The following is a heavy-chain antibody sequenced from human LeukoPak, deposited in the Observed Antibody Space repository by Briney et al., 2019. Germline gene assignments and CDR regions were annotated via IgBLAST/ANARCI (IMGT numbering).Heavy chain of an antibody. V-gene: IGHV1-46*01. Sequence: ASVKVPCKASGYTFTSYYMHWVRQAPGQGLECVGIFNPSGVTTSYAQKFQGRVTMTRDTSTSTVYMELSSLRSEDTAVYYCAMGSCSGGSCYLLDYWGQGTLVTVSS. D-gene: IGHD2-15*01. CDR2: FNPSGVTT. J-gene: IGHJ4*02. CDR1: GYTFTSYY. CDR3: AMGSCSGGSCYLLDY.